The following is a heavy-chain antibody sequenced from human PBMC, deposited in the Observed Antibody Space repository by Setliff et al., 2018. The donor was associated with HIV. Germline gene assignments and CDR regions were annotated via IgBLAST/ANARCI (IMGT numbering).Heavy chain of an antibody. CDR2: IIPIFGTA. CDR3: AREKGNVDSSMVLYYYYGMDV. J-gene: IGHJ6*02. Sequence: GASVKVSCKASGDTFSSYAISWVRQAPGQGPEWMGGIIPIFGTANYAQRFQGRVTITADESTNTVYMEVRSLRSEDTAVYYCAREKGNVDSSMVLYYYYGMDVWGQGTTVTSP. D-gene: IGHD5-18*01. V-gene: IGHV1-69*13. CDR1: GDTFSSYA.